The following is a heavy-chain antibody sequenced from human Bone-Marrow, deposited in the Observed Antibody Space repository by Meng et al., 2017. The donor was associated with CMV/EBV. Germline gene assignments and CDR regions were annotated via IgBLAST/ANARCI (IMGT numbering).Heavy chain of an antibody. CDR3: ARAGSSSGAFDI. CDR2: IYSGGHR. D-gene: IGHD6-6*01. V-gene: IGHV3-53*01. CDR1: EFNVTSTY. Sequence: GESLKISCAASEFNVTSTYMNWVRQAPGKGLEWVSVIYSGGHRYYAGSVKGRFTISRDNSKNTLHLQMNSLRAEDTAMYYCARAGSSSGAFDIWGQGTMAT. J-gene: IGHJ3*02.